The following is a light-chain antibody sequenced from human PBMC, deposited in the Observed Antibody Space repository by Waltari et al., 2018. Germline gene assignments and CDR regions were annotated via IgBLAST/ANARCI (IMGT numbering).Light chain of an antibody. V-gene: IGKV1-33*01. Sequence: DIQMTQSPSSLSASVGDRVTITCQASQDSSNYSNWYQQKPGKAPKLLIYDASNLETGVPSRFSGSGSGTDFTFTISSLQPEDIATYYCQPYDNLPTFGGGTKVEIK. CDR3: QPYDNLPT. CDR2: DAS. J-gene: IGKJ4*01. CDR1: QDSSNY.